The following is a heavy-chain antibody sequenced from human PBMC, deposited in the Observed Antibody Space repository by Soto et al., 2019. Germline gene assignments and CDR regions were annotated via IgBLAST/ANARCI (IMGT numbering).Heavy chain of an antibody. CDR2: IYHYGNP. D-gene: IGHD2-15*01. J-gene: IGHJ4*02. V-gene: IGHV4-30-2*01. Sequence: SETLSLTCAVSGGSIDDYSWSWIRQPPGKGLEWIGYIYHYGNPHYNASLRSRVTLSVDRSKNQFSLNLRSVTAADTAVYYCARHTPAISISDHWGQGTLVTVSS. CDR3: ARHTPAISISDH. CDR1: GGSIDDYS.